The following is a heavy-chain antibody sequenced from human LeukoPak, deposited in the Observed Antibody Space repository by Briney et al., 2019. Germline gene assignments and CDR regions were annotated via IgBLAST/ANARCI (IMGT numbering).Heavy chain of an antibody. CDR3: AKDTDY. Sequence: GGSLRLSCAASGFTFSSYGMHWVRQAPGKGLEWVAVISYDGSNKYYADSVKGRSTISRDNSKNTLYLQMNSLRAGDTAVYYCAKDTDYWGQGTLVTVSS. V-gene: IGHV3-30*18. J-gene: IGHJ4*02. CDR2: ISYDGSNK. CDR1: GFTFSSYG.